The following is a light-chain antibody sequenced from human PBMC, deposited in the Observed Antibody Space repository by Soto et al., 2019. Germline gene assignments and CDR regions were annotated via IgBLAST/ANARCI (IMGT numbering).Light chain of an antibody. CDR1: QPITSF. CDR2: VAS. V-gene: IGKV1-9*01. J-gene: IGKJ1*01. Sequence: DIQLTQSLSFLSPSIGDRVTITFRASQPITSFLDWYQQRPGKAPELMIYVASTLHSGGPSKFSGSGAGTEFTLTSSSLQPDDFATYYCQHYNSDSEAFGPGTKVEI. CDR3: QHYNSDSEA.